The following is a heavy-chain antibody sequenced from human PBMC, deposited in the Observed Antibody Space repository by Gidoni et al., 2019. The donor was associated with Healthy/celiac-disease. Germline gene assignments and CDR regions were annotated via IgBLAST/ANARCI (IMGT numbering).Heavy chain of an antibody. J-gene: IGHJ6*02. D-gene: IGHD3-10*01. CDR1: GFTVSRNY. Sequence: EVQLVESGGGLVQPGGSLRLSCAASGFTVSRNYMSWVRQAPGKGLEWVSVIYSGGSTYYADSVKGRFTISRDNSKNTLYLQMNSLRAEDTAVYYCARGQDGSGSYVVYYYGMDVWGQGTTVTVSS. CDR3: ARGQDGSGSYVVYYYGMDV. V-gene: IGHV3-66*01. CDR2: IYSGGST.